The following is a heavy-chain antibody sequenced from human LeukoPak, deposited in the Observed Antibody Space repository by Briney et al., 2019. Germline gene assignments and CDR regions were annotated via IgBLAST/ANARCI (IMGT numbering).Heavy chain of an antibody. CDR2: IYYSGST. CDR1: GGSISSGDYY. D-gene: IGHD6-19*01. Sequence: SETLSLTCTVSGGSISSGDYYWSWIRQPPGKGLEWIGYIYYSGSTYYNPSLKSRVTISVDTSKNQFSLKLSSVTAADTAVYYCARANTSSGWRGGDYYGMDVWGQGTTVTVSS. CDR3: ARANTSSGWRGGDYYGMDV. J-gene: IGHJ6*02. V-gene: IGHV4-31*03.